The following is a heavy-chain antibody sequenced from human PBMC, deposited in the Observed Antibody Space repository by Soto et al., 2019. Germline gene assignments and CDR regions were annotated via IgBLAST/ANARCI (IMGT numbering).Heavy chain of an antibody. Sequence: ETLSLTCTVSGGSISSSSYYWGWIRQPPGKGLEWIGSMYYSGSTYYNPSLKSRVTISVDTSKNQFSLKLSSVTAADTAVYYCASLSGPNNWGQGTLVTVSS. V-gene: IGHV4-39*01. CDR3: ASLSGPNN. CDR2: MYYSGST. CDR1: GGSISSSSYY. J-gene: IGHJ4*02. D-gene: IGHD3-3*02.